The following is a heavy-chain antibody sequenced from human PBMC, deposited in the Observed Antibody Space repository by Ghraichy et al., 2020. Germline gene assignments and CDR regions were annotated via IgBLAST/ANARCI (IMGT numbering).Heavy chain of an antibody. J-gene: IGHJ4*02. CDR2: FDPEDGET. CDR1: GYTLTELS. V-gene: IGHV1-24*01. Sequence: ASVKVSCKVSGYTLTELSMHWVRQAPGKGLEWMGGFDPEDGETIYAQKFQGRVTMTEDTSTDTAYMELSSLRSEDTAVYYCATTMIRLRGVISVGWAFDYWGQGTLVTVSS. CDR3: ATTMIRLRGVISVGWAFDY. D-gene: IGHD3-16*01.